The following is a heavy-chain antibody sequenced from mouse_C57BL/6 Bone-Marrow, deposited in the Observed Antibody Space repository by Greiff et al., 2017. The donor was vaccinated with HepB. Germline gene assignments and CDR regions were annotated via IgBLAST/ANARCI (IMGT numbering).Heavy chain of an antibody. CDR1: GYAFSSYW. V-gene: IGHV1-80*01. D-gene: IGHD1-1*01. Sequence: VKLIESGAELVKPGASVKISCKASGYAFSSYWMNWVKQRPGKGLEWIGQIYPGDGDTNYNGKFKGKATLTADKSSSTAYMQLSSLTSEDSAVYFCARFIYYYGSSYVYWGQGTTLTVSS. CDR2: IYPGDGDT. CDR3: ARFIYYYGSSYVY. J-gene: IGHJ2*01.